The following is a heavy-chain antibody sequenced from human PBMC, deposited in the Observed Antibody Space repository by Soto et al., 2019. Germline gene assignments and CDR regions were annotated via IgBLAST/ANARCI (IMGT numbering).Heavy chain of an antibody. V-gene: IGHV3-64*01. D-gene: IGHD2-8*01. Sequence: EVQLVESEGGLIQPGGSLRLSCAASGFTFSNYAMHWVRQAPGKGLEFVSAISSNGGSTFYANSMKGRFTISRDNSKNTLYLQMGSLRAEDMAVYYCARDRCTNGVCYAPSDYWGQGTLVTVSS. CDR3: ARDRCTNGVCYAPSDY. J-gene: IGHJ4*02. CDR2: ISSNGGST. CDR1: GFTFSNYA.